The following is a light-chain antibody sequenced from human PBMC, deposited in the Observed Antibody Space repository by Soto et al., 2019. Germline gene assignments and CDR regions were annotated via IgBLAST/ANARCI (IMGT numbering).Light chain of an antibody. CDR3: QQYDHLPLT. Sequence: DIQMTQSPSSLSASVGDRVTITCQASQDISNYLNWYQQKPGKAPKLLIYDASNLETGVPSRFSGSGSGTDVTFTISSLQPEDIATYYCQQYDHLPLTFGGGTKVEIK. V-gene: IGKV1-33*01. CDR2: DAS. J-gene: IGKJ4*02. CDR1: QDISNY.